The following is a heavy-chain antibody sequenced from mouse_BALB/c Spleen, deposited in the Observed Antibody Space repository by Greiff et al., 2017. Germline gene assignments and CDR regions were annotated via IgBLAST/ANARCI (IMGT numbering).Heavy chain of an antibody. Sequence: EVQLVESGGGLVKPGGSLKLSCAASGFTFSDYYMYWVRQTPEKRLEWVATISDGGSYTYYPDSVKGRFTISRDNAKNNLYLQMSSLKSEDTAMYYCARYYYYAMDYWGQGTSVTVSS. CDR1: GFTFSDYY. J-gene: IGHJ4*01. CDR2: ISDGGSYT. V-gene: IGHV5-4*02. CDR3: ARYYYYAMDY.